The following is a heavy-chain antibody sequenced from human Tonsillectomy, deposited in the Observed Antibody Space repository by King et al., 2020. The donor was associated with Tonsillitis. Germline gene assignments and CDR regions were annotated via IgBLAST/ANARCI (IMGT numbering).Heavy chain of an antibody. D-gene: IGHD5-24*01. CDR3: AKDQRWLQLLDY. CDR2: ISYDGSNK. V-gene: IGHV3-30*18. J-gene: IGHJ4*02. Sequence: VQLVESGGGVVQPGRSLRLSCAASGFTFSSYGMHWVRQAPGKGLEWVAVISYDGSNKYYADSVKGRFTISRDNSKNTLYLQMNSLRAEDTAVYYCAKDQRWLQLLDYWGQGTLVTVSS. CDR1: GFTFSSYG.